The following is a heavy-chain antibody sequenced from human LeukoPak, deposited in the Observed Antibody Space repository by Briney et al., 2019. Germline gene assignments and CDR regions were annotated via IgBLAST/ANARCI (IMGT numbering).Heavy chain of an antibody. CDR3: AKVFGGYDIWGTIDY. Sequence: GGSLRLSCAASGFTFSSYGMHWVRQAPGKGLEWVAVISYDGSNKYYADSVKGRFTISRDNSKNTLYLQMNSLRAEDTAVYYCAKVFGGYDIWGTIDYWGQGTLVTVSS. D-gene: IGHD3-9*01. V-gene: IGHV3-30*18. J-gene: IGHJ4*02. CDR2: ISYDGSNK. CDR1: GFTFSSYG.